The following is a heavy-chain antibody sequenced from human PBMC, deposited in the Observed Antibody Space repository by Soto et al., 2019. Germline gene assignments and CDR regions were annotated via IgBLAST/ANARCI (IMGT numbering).Heavy chain of an antibody. V-gene: IGHV3-64D*06. D-gene: IGHD6-13*01. CDR1: GFTFSSYA. Sequence: TGGSLRLSCSASGFTFSSYAMHWVRQAPGKGLEYVSAISSNGGSTYYADSVKGRFTISRDNSKNTLYLQMSSLRAEDTAVYYCVKDDAAAGGPTYYYYGMDVWGQGTTVTVSS. CDR3: VKDDAAAGGPTYYYYGMDV. J-gene: IGHJ6*02. CDR2: ISSNGGST.